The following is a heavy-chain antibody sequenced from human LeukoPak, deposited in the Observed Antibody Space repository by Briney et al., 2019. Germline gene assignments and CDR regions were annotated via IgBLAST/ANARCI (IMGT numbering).Heavy chain of an antibody. J-gene: IGHJ4*02. Sequence: VASVKVSCKPSGYTFTTYDINWVRQATGQGLEWMGWMNPNSGNAGYAQKFQGRVTMTRNTSISTAYMELSSLRSEDTAIYFCARRSEDSWPPDYRGKGTLVTVSS. V-gene: IGHV1-8*01. D-gene: IGHD6-13*01. CDR2: MNPNSGNA. CDR3: ARRSEDSWPPDY. CDR1: GYTFTTYD.